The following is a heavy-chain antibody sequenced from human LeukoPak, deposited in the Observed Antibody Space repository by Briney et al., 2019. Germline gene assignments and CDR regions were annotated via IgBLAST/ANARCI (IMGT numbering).Heavy chain of an antibody. CDR2: ISSSGSTI. Sequence: GGSLRLSCAASGFTFSDYYMSWIRQAPGKGLECVSYISSSGSTIYYADSVKGRFTISRDNAKNSLYLQMNSLRAEDTAVYYCARDRGYCSSTSCYRPRAFDIWGQGTMVTVSS. J-gene: IGHJ3*02. V-gene: IGHV3-11*04. CDR1: GFTFSDYY. D-gene: IGHD2-2*02. CDR3: ARDRGYCSSTSCYRPRAFDI.